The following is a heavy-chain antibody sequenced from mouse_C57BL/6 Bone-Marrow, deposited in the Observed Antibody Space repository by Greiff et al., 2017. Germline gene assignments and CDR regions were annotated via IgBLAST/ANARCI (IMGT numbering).Heavy chain of an antibody. CDR3: ARRLRYYFDY. CDR1: GYAFSGSW. Sequence: VQLLQSGPELVKPGASVKISCKASGYAFSGSWMNWVKQRPGKGLEWIGRIYPGDGGTNYNGKFKGKATLTADKSSSTAYMQLSSLTSEDSAVYFCARRLRYYFDYWGQGTTLTVSS. D-gene: IGHD1-1*01. CDR2: IYPGDGGT. J-gene: IGHJ2*01. V-gene: IGHV1-82*01.